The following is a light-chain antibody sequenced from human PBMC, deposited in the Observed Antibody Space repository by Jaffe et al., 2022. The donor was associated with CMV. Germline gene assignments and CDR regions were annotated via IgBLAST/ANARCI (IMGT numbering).Light chain of an antibody. CDR2: GAS. CDR1: QSVSHNH. J-gene: IGKJ1*01. CDR3: QQYGDLHRT. Sequence: EIVLTQSPGALSLSPGERVALSCRASQSVSHNHLAWYQQKPGQAPRLLIYGASSRVIGIPDRFSASGSGTDFTLTISRLEPEDFAVYYCQQYGDLHRTFGQGTKVEIK. V-gene: IGKV3-20*01.